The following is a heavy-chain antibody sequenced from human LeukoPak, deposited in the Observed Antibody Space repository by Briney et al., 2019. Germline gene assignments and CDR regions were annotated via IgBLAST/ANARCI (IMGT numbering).Heavy chain of an antibody. V-gene: IGHV4-30-2*01. CDR1: GGSISSGGYS. CDR2: IYHSGST. J-gene: IGHJ3*02. D-gene: IGHD5-18*01. CDR3: ARHTGGMGFDI. Sequence: SQTLSLTCAVSGGSISSGGYSWSWIRQPPGKGLEWIGYIYHSGSTYYNPSLKSRVTISVDTSKNQFSLKLSSVTAADTAVYYCARHTGGMGFDIWGQGTMVTVSS.